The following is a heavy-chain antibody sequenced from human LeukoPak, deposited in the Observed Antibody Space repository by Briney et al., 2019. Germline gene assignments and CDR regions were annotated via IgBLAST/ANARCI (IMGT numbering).Heavy chain of an antibody. V-gene: IGHV3-11*01. Sequence: GGSLRLSCAASGFTSSDYYMSWIRQAPGKGLEWVSYISSSGSTIYYADSVKGRFTVSRDNAKNSLYLQMNSLRAEDTAVYYCASGTRHLSLDYWGQGTLVTVSS. CDR1: GFTSSDYY. CDR3: ASGTRHLSLDY. CDR2: ISSSGSTI. J-gene: IGHJ4*02. D-gene: IGHD6-13*01.